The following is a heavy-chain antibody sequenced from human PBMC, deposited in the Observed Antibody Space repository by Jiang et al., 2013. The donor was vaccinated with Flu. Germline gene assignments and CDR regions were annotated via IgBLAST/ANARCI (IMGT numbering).Heavy chain of an antibody. V-gene: IGHV7-4-1*02. CDR1: GYNFTTYP. Sequence: SVKISCKASGYNFTTYPVNWVRQAPGQGLEYMGWINTNTGSPAYAQGFTGQYVFSLDTSVNTAYLQINSLKAEDTAVYFCARWTDRSGGSYYYWGQGTLVTVSS. CDR2: INTNTGSP. J-gene: IGHJ4*02. D-gene: IGHD1-26*01. CDR3: ARWTDRSGGSYYY.